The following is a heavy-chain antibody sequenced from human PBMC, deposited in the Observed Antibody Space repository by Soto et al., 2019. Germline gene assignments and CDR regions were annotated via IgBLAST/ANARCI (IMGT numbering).Heavy chain of an antibody. V-gene: IGHV4-39*01. CDR3: ARHEPLGIAAAVDY. D-gene: IGHD6-13*01. J-gene: IGHJ4*02. CDR1: GGSISSSSYY. CDR2: IYYSGST. Sequence: PSETLSLTCTVSGGSISSSSYYWGWIRQPPGKGLEWIGSIYYSGSTYYNPSLKSRVTISVDTSKNQFSLKLSSVTAADTAVYYCARHEPLGIAAAVDYWGQGTLVTGSS.